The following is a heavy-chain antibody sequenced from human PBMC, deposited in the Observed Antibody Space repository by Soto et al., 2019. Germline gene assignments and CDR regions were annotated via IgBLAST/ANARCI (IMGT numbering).Heavy chain of an antibody. D-gene: IGHD6-19*01. J-gene: IGHJ6*02. V-gene: IGHV3-21*01. Sequence: GVVSISCAASGFTFSSYSMNWVSQAPGTWLEWVSSISSTSSYIYYADSVKCRFTITRDNAKNSLYLQMNSLRAEDTAVYYCARHRSSGWSRIHTANYYGMDVWGQGTTVTVSS. CDR2: ISSTSSYI. CDR3: ARHRSSGWSRIHTANYYGMDV. CDR1: GFTFSSYS.